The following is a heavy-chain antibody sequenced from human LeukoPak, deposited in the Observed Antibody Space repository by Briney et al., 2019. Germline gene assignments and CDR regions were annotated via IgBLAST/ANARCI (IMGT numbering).Heavy chain of an antibody. V-gene: IGHV3-21*01. CDR3: ARDGVRDGLYFDR. D-gene: IGHD5-24*01. CDR1: GFTFSSYS. CDR2: VSSSGRHM. J-gene: IGHJ4*02. Sequence: GGSLRLSCAASGFTFSSYSMNWVRQAPGKGLEWVSSVSSSGRHMYYADSVKGRSTISRDNAKNSLYLQMNSLRDEDTAVYSCARDGVRDGLYFDRWGQGTLVTVSS.